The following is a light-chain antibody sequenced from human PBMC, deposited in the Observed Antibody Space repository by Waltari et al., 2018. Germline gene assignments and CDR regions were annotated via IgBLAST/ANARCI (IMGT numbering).Light chain of an antibody. V-gene: IGLV2-14*01. Sequence: QSALTQPASVSGSPGQSITISCTGISRDLNGYNYVSWYQKYPGKAPKLIIYEVSNRPSGVSNRFSGSKSGNTASLSISGLQAEDEADYYCTSYISGTTLVIFGGGTKLTVL. CDR3: TSYISGTTLVI. J-gene: IGLJ2*01. CDR1: SRDLNGYNY. CDR2: EVS.